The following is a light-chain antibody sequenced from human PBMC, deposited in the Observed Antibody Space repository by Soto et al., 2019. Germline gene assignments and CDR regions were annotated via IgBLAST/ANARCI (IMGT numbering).Light chain of an antibody. CDR3: IQALLAPRYN. CDR1: QSLLHSNGYNY. CDR2: LGS. J-gene: IGKJ2*01. Sequence: DIVMTQSPLSLPVTPGEPASISCRSSQSLLHSNGYNYLDWYLQKPGQSPQLLIYLGSNRASGVPDRFSGSGSGTDFTLKISRVEAEDVGVYYCIQALLAPRYNFGQGTKLEIK. V-gene: IGKV2-28*01.